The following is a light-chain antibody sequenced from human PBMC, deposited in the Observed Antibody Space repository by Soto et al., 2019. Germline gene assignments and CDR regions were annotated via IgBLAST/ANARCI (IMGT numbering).Light chain of an antibody. V-gene: IGKV3-15*01. CDR3: QQYNNWPPWK. CDR1: QSVSSN. Sequence: EMVMTQSPATLSVSPGERATLSCRASQSVSSNLAWYQQKPGQAPRLLIYGASTRATGIPARFSGSGSGTEFTLTISSLQSEDFAVYYCQQYNNWPPWKFGQGTKV. J-gene: IGKJ1*01. CDR2: GAS.